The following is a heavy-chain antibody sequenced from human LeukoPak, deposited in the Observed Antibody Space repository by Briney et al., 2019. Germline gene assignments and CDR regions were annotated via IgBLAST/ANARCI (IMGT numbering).Heavy chain of an antibody. J-gene: IGHJ4*02. CDR3: ARSAGGNYYFDY. D-gene: IGHD4-23*01. CDR1: GFTVSSNY. Sequence: SGGSLRLSCAASGFTVSSNYMSWVRQAPGKGLEWVSVIYSGGSTCYADSVKGRFTISRDNSKNTLYLQMNSLRAEDTAVYYCARSAGGNYYFDYWGQGALVTVSS. V-gene: IGHV3-66*01. CDR2: IYSGGST.